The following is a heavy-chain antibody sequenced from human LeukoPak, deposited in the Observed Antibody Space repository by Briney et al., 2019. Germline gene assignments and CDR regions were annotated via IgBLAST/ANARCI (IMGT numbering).Heavy chain of an antibody. Sequence: GGSLRLSCAASGFTFSSYWMHWVCQAPGKGLVWVSRINTDGSNTNYADSVKGRFTISRDNAKNTLYLQMNSLRAEDTAVYYCARVKAGTYDYWGQGTLVTVSS. CDR1: GFTFSSYW. D-gene: IGHD1-7*01. J-gene: IGHJ4*02. V-gene: IGHV3-74*01. CDR2: INTDGSNT. CDR3: ARVKAGTYDY.